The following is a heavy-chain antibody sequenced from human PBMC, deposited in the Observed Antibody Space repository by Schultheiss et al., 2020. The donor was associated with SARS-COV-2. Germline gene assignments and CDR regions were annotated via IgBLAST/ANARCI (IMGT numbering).Heavy chain of an antibody. CDR3: ARSYSSSWYDAFDI. D-gene: IGHD6-13*01. CDR1: GGSISSGSYY. J-gene: IGHJ3*02. Sequence: SQTLSLTCTVSGGSISSGSYYWSWIRQPAGKGLEWIGRIYHSGSTYYNPSLKSRVTISVDTSKNQFSLKLSSVTAADTAVYYCARSYSSSWYDAFDIWGQGTMVTVSS. V-gene: IGHV4-61*02. CDR2: IYHSGST.